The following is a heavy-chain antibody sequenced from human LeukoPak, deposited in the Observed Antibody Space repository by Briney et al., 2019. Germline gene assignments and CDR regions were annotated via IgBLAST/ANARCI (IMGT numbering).Heavy chain of an antibody. Sequence: ASVKVSCKASGGTFSSYAMSWVRQSPGQGLEWMGAILPIFGTANYPQKFQGRVTITADESTSTAYMELSSLRSEDTAVYYCARETYNWNGGYYYYYMDDWGKGTTVTVSS. D-gene: IGHD1-20*01. CDR2: ILPIFGTA. V-gene: IGHV1-69*13. J-gene: IGHJ6*03. CDR1: GGTFSSYA. CDR3: ARETYNWNGGYYYYYMDD.